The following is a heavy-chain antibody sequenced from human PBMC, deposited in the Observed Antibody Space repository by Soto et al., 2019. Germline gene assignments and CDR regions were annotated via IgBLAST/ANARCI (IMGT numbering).Heavy chain of an antibody. V-gene: IGHV3-64*04. CDR2: ISSNGGST. J-gene: IGHJ5*02. CDR3: ARGDLGATTYNWFDP. CDR1: GFTFSSYA. D-gene: IGHD1-26*01. Sequence: LRLSCSASGFTFSSYAMHWVRQAPGKGLEYVSAISSNGGSTYYADSVKGRFTISRDNSKNTLYLQMNSLRAEDTAVYYCARGDLGATTYNWFDPWGQGTLVTVAS.